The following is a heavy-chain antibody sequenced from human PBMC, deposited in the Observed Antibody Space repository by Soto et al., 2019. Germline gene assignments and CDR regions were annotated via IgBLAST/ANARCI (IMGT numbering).Heavy chain of an antibody. CDR2: IIPIFGTA. V-gene: IGHV1-69*13. J-gene: IGHJ4*02. D-gene: IGHD3-22*01. CDR3: ARQFDSDTSGYYYAY. CDR1: GGTFSTNA. Sequence: ASVKVSCKASGGTFSTNAISWVRQAPGQGLEWMGGIIPIFGTANYAQKFQGRVTITADESTSTAYMELSSLRSEDTAVYYCARQFDSDTSGYYYAYWGQGTLVTVSS.